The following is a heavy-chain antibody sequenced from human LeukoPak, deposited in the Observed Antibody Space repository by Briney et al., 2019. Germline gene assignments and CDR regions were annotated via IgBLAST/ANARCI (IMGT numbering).Heavy chain of an antibody. V-gene: IGHV3-7*01. CDR1: GFTFSNYW. CDR2: IKQDGSQK. Sequence: GGSLRLSCAASGFTFSNYWMTWVRQAPGKGLEWVANIKQDGSQKYYVDSVKGRFTISRDNAKISSYVQMNSLRAEDTAVYYCARIGYSSSSLDYWGQGTLVTVSS. D-gene: IGHD6-6*01. CDR3: ARIGYSSSSLDY. J-gene: IGHJ4*02.